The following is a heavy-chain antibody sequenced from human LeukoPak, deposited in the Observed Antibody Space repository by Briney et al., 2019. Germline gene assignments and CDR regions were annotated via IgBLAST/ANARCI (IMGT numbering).Heavy chain of an antibody. D-gene: IGHD2-15*01. J-gene: IGHJ2*01. CDR3: ARVGYCSHGSCLRLDWYFDL. CDR1: GGSISSGGYY. CDR2: IYHSGST. V-gene: IGHV4-30-2*01. Sequence: SETLSLTCTVSGGSISSGGYYWSWIRQPPGKGLEWIGYIYHSGSTYYNPSLKSRVTISVDRSKNQFSLKLSSVTAADTAVYYCARVGYCSHGSCLRLDWYFDLWGRGTLVTVSS.